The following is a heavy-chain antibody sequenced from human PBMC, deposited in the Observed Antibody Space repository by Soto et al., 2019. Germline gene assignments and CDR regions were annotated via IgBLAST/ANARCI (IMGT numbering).Heavy chain of an antibody. J-gene: IGHJ6*02. D-gene: IGHD3-3*01. Sequence: GGSLRLSCVASGFTISSYAISWVRQAPGKGLEWVSAISGSGGSTYYADSVKGRFTISRDNSKNTLYLQMNSLRAEDTAVYYCAKVVPPIFGVVYYYGMDVWGQGTTVTVSS. CDR3: AKVVPPIFGVVYYYGMDV. V-gene: IGHV3-23*01. CDR1: GFTISSYA. CDR2: ISGSGGST.